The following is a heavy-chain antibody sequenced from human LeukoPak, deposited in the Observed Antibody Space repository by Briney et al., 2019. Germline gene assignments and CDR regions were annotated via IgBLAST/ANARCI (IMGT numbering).Heavy chain of an antibody. Sequence: SETLSLTCTVSDDSISDYYRGWIRQTPGKGLEWIGYFYNSGGSTYNPSLKSRVSISVDTSKNQFSLRLNSVILADTAVYYCTRGAGWLIDDWGQGILVTVSS. V-gene: IGHV4-59*01. CDR1: DDSISDYY. D-gene: IGHD3-16*01. CDR3: TRGAGWLIDD. J-gene: IGHJ4*02. CDR2: FYNSGGS.